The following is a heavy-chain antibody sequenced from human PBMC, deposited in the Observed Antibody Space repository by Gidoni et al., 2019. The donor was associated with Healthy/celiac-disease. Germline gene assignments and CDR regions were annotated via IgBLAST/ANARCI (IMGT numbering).Heavy chain of an antibody. CDR1: GGSFSGYY. CDR3: ARKFRVRGVITWFDP. Sequence: QVQLQQWGAGLLKPSETLSLTCAVYGGSFSGYYWSWIRQPPGQGLEWIREINHSGSTNYNPSLKSRVTISVDTSKNQFSLKLSSVTAADTAVYYCARKFRVRGVITWFDPWGQGTLVTVSS. V-gene: IGHV4-34*01. CDR2: INHSGST. D-gene: IGHD3-10*01. J-gene: IGHJ5*02.